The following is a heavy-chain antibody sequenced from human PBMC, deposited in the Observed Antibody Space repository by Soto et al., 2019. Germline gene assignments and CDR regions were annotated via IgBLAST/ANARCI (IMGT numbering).Heavy chain of an antibody. CDR2: INSGNGNT. V-gene: IGHV1-3*01. CDR1: GYTFTSYD. D-gene: IGHD1-20*01. Sequence: GASVKVSCKASGYTFTSYDMHWVRQAPGQRLERMGWINSGNGNTKYSQKFQGRVTITRDTSASTAYMELSSLRSEDTAVYYCARDKITGNLDYWGQGTLVTFSS. CDR3: ARDKITGNLDY. J-gene: IGHJ4*02.